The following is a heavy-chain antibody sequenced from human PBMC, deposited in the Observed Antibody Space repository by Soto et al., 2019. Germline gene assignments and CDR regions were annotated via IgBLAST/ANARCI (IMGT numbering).Heavy chain of an antibody. D-gene: IGHD3-16*01. CDR3: AHIPNYYQYDWFDP. J-gene: IGHJ5*02. V-gene: IGHV2-5*02. CDR2: IYWDDDK. CDR1: GFSLTTRGVG. Sequence: QITWKESVPTLVKPTQPLTLPCTFSGFSLTTRGVGVGWIRRPPGKALECLALIYWDDDKRYSPSLQSRLSITKDTSKNQVVLTMTNVDPVDTATYYCAHIPNYYQYDWFDPWGQGTLVSVSS.